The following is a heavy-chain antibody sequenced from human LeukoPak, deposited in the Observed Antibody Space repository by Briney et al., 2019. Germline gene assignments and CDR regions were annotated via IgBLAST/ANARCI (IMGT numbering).Heavy chain of an antibody. CDR3: ASLRYPYYYYYGVDV. D-gene: IGHD4-17*01. J-gene: IGHJ6*02. CDR2: IYYSGST. CDR1: GGSISSYY. V-gene: IGHV4-59*01. Sequence: SETLSLTCTVSGGSISSYYWSWIRQPPGKGLEWIGYIYYSGSTNYNPSLKSRVTISVDTSKNQFSLKLSSVTAADTAVYYCASLRYPYYYYYGVDVWGQGTTVTVSS.